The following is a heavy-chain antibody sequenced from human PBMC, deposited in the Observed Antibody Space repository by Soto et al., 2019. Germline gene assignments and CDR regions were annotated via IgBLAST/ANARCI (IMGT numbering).Heavy chain of an antibody. CDR2: IIPIFGTA. Sequence: QVQLVQSGAEVKKPGSSVKVSCKASGGTFSTYAISWVRQAPGQGLEWMGGIIPIFGTAKYAQKFLGRVTITADESTSTAYMERSSLRSEDTSVYYCAREIFGVIISGCRDAFYSWGQGTMVTVSS. D-gene: IGHD3-3*01. CDR1: GGTFSTYA. CDR3: AREIFGVIISGCRDAFYS. J-gene: IGHJ3*02. V-gene: IGHV1-69*01.